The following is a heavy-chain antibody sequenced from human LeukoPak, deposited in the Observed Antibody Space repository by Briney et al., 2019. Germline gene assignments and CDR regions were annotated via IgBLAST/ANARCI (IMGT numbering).Heavy chain of an antibody. CDR2: IYYSGST. CDR3: ARVLNYYDSSGYYPTLSP. Sequence: SETLSLTCTVSGGSISSHYWSWIRQPPGKGLEWIGYIYYSGSTNYNPSFKSRVTISVDTSKNQFSLKLSSVTAADTAVYYCARVLNYYDSSGYYPTLSPWGQGTLVTVSS. V-gene: IGHV4-59*11. CDR1: GGSISSHY. J-gene: IGHJ5*02. D-gene: IGHD3-22*01.